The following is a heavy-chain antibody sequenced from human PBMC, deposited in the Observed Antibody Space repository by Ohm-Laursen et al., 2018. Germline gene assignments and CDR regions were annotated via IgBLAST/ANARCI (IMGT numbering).Heavy chain of an antibody. CDR2: ISYDGSNK. V-gene: IGHV3-30*18. CDR3: AKDLMPYCSGGSCQAFDI. J-gene: IGHJ3*02. CDR1: GFTFSSYG. Sequence: SLRLSCAASGFTFSSYGMHWVRQAPGKGLEWVAVISYDGSNKYYADSVKGRFTISRDNSKNTLYLQMNSLRAEDTAVYYCAKDLMPYCSGGSCQAFDIWGQGTMVTVSS. D-gene: IGHD2-15*01.